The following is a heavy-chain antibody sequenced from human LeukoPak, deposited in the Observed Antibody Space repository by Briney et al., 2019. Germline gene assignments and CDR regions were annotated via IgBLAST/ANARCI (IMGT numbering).Heavy chain of an antibody. CDR2: INPNSGGT. J-gene: IGHJ4*02. CDR3: ARAVALVVPAAIGY. Sequence: GASVKVSCKASGYTFTGYYMHWVRQAPGQGLEWMGWINPNSGGTNYAQKFQGRVTMTRDTSISTAYMELSRLRSDDTAVYYCARAVALVVPAAIGYWGQGTLVTVSS. CDR1: GYTFTGYY. V-gene: IGHV1-2*02. D-gene: IGHD2-2*02.